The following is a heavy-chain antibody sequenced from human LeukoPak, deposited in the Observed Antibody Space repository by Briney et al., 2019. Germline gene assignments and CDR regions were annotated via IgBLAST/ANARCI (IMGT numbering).Heavy chain of an antibody. J-gene: IGHJ6*02. V-gene: IGHV1-69*13. CDR3: ARGHLDSAMVEYYYYGMDV. CDR2: IIPIFGTA. Sequence: SVKVSCKASGGTFSSYAISWVRQAPGQGLEWMGGIIPIFGTANYAQKFQGRVTITADESTSTAYMELSSLRSEDTAVYYCARGHLDSAMVEYYYYGMDVWGQGTTVTVSS. D-gene: IGHD5-18*01. CDR1: GGTFSSYA.